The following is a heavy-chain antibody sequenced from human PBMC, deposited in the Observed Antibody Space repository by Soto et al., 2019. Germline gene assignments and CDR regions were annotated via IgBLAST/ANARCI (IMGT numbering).Heavy chain of an antibody. D-gene: IGHD3-3*01. J-gene: IGHJ3*02. CDR1: GGTFSSYA. CDR2: IIPIFGTA. CDR3: ARGRPTYYDFWSGPYDAFDI. V-gene: IGHV1-69*13. Sequence: SVKVTFKASGGTFSSYAISWVRQAPGQGLEWMGGIIPIFGTANYAQKFQGRVTITADESTSTAYMELSSLRSEDTAVYYCARGRPTYYDFWSGPYDAFDIWGQGTMVTVSS.